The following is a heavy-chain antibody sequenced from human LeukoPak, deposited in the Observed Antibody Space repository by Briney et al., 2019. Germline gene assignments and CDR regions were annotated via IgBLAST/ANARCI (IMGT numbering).Heavy chain of an antibody. CDR2: ISSSSSTI. J-gene: IGHJ6*03. CDR1: GFTFSSYS. V-gene: IGHV3-48*01. Sequence: GGSLRLSCAASGFTFSSYSMNWVRQAPGKGLEWVSYISSSSSTIYYADSVKGRFTISRDNSKNTLYLQMNSLRAEDTAVYYCAKSWQQYYYMDVWGKGTTVTVSS. D-gene: IGHD6-13*01. CDR3: AKSWQQYYYMDV.